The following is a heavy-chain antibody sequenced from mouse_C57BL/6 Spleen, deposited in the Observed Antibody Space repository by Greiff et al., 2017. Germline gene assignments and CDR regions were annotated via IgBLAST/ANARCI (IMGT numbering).Heavy chain of an antibody. CDR1: GYTFTSYG. V-gene: IGHV1-81*01. D-gene: IGHD1-1*01. CDR3: ARGGRWHYGEFAY. CDR2: IYPRSGNT. J-gene: IGHJ2*01. Sequence: QVKLQQSGAELARPGASVKLSCKASGYTFTSYGISWVKQRTGQGLEWIGEIYPRSGNTYYNEKFKGKATLTADKSSSTAYMELRSLTSEDSAVYFCARGGRWHYGEFAYWGQGTTRTVSS.